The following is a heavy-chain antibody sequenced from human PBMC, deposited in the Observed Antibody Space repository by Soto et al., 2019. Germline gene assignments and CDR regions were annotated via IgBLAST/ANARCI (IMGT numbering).Heavy chain of an antibody. CDR1: GFTFSSYS. V-gene: IGHV3-48*02. J-gene: IGHJ4*02. Sequence: EVQLVETGGGVVQPGGSLRLSCAASGFTFSSYSMNWVRQAPGKGLEWVAFISSSGSTIYYADSVKGRFTISRDKAKNLLYLQMNSLRDEDTAVYYCARGDPPAHYNQFDYWGQGTLVSVS. D-gene: IGHD1-20*01. CDR3: ARGDPPAHYNQFDY. CDR2: ISSSGSTI.